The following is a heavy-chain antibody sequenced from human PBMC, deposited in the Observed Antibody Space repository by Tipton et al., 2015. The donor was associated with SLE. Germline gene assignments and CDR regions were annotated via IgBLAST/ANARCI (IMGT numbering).Heavy chain of an antibody. D-gene: IGHD4/OR15-4a*01. V-gene: IGHV3-74*01. Sequence: GSLRLSCAASGFNFDIHWMHWVRQAPGKGLVWVSRVNRDGSNTDYADSVKGRFTISRDNAKNTLYLQMNNLRDEDTAMYYCTTLTTLGAPYFDYWGQGALVTVSS. CDR2: VNRDGSNT. CDR3: TTLTTLGAPYFDY. J-gene: IGHJ4*02. CDR1: GFNFDIHW.